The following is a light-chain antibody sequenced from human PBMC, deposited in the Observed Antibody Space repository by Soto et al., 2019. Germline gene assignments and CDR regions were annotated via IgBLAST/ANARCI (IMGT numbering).Light chain of an antibody. CDR2: EVT. CDR3: SSYAGGYTGV. V-gene: IGLV2-8*01. CDR1: SSDVGGYNC. Sequence: QSALTQPPSASGSPGQSVTFSCTGTSSDVGGYNCVSWYQQHPGKAPKLIIYEVTKRPSGVPDRFSGSKSGNTASLTVSGLEAEDEADYSCSSYAGGYTGVFGGGTKLTVL. J-gene: IGLJ3*02.